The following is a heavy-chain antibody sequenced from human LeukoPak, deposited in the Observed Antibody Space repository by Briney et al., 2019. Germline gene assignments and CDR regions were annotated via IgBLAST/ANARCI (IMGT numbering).Heavy chain of an antibody. J-gene: IGHJ4*02. CDR1: GYSFTSYW. V-gene: IGHV5-51*01. CDR2: IFPSDSDT. D-gene: IGHD3-9*01. CDR3: ATIDYDNGGY. Sequence: GESLKISCKASGYSFTSYWIGWVRQMPGKGLEWMGIIFPSDSDTRYSPSFQGQVTISADKSITTASLQWSSLKASDTAMYYCATIDYDNGGYWGQGTLVTVSS.